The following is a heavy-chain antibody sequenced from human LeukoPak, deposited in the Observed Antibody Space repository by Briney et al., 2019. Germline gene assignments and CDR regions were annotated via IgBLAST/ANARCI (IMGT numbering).Heavy chain of an antibody. Sequence: GGSLRLSCAASGFTFSTYAMGWVRQAPGKGLEWVLSISGGGESTFYTDSVKGRFIVSRNNSKNTLYLQMNSLRAEDTAVYYCAKVRMGYSGYDPLFDCWGQGTQVTVSS. J-gene: IGHJ4*02. V-gene: IGHV3-23*01. D-gene: IGHD5-12*01. CDR3: AKVRMGYSGYDPLFDC. CDR2: ISGGGEST. CDR1: GFTFSTYA.